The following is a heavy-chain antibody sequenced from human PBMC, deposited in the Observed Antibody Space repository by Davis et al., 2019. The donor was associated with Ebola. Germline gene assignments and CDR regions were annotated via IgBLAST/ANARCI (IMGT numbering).Heavy chain of an antibody. J-gene: IGHJ5*02. Sequence: PSETLSLTCAVYGGSFSGYYWSWIRQPPGKGLEWIGEINHSGSTNYNPSLKSRVTISVDTSKNQFSLKLSSVTAADTAVYYCARAPPAAHWFDPWGQGTLVTVSS. CDR2: INHSGST. CDR3: ARAPPAAHWFDP. V-gene: IGHV4-34*01. CDR1: GGSFSGYY.